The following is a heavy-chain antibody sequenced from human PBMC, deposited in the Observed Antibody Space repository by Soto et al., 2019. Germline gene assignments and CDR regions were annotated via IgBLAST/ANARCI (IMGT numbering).Heavy chain of an antibody. J-gene: IGHJ5*02. Sequence: SETLSLTCSVSGGSISSSSSYWGWIRQPPGKGLEWIGDIYETGSTYYNPSLKSRVTIYVDTSMEQFSLRLNSVTAADTATYYCVRLTSRISAHSHGSSNWLLPWGPGILVTVSS. V-gene: IGHV4-39*01. CDR1: GGSISSSSSY. CDR2: IYETGST. D-gene: IGHD6-13*01. CDR3: VRLTSRISAHSHGSSNWLLP.